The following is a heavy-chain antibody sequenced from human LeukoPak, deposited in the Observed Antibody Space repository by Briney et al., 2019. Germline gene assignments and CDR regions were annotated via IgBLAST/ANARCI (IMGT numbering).Heavy chain of an antibody. CDR1: GDSISGSNYY. V-gene: IGHV4-39*01. CDR3: ARHPSKGYCTAAGCYSLGAFDV. D-gene: IGHD2-15*01. CDR2: IYLSGST. Sequence: PSETLSLTCTVSGDSISGSNYYWGWLRQPPGKGLDWIGCIYLSGSTYYTPSLKSRVTLSVDTTKNQFSLRLNPVTATDTAAYYCARHPSKGYCTAAGCYSLGAFDVWGQGTMVTVSS. J-gene: IGHJ3*01.